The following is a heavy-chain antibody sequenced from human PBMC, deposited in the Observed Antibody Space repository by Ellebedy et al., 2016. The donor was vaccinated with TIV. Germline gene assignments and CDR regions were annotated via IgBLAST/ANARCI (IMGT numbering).Heavy chain of an antibody. CDR2: ISYDGSDK. V-gene: IGHV3-30*18. D-gene: IGHD2-2*01. J-gene: IGHJ6*03. CDR3: AKPPRYCSSTSCYFIPTDYYYMDV. CDR1: GFTFSSYG. Sequence: GESLKISXAASGFTFSSYGMHWVRQAPGKGLEWVAVISYDGSDKYYEDSVKGRITISRDNSKNTLYLQMNSLRAEDTAVYYCAKPPRYCSSTSCYFIPTDYYYMDVWGKGTTVTVSS.